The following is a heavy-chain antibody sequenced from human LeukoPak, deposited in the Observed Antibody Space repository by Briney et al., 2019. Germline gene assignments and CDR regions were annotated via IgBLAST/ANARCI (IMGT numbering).Heavy chain of an antibody. D-gene: IGHD3-10*01. Sequence: ASVKVSCKASGYTFTSYDINWVRQATGQGLEWMGWINPNSGGTNYAQKFQGRVTMTRDTSISTAYMELSRLRSDDTAVYYCARGSSPDYYGSGSYFLPTDYWGQGTLVTVSS. J-gene: IGHJ4*02. CDR3: ARGSSPDYYGSGSYFLPTDY. CDR2: INPNSGGT. V-gene: IGHV1-2*02. CDR1: GYTFTSYD.